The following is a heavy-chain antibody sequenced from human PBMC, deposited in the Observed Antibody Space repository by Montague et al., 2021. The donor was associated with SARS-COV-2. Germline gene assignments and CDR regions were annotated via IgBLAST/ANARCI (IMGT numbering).Heavy chain of an antibody. D-gene: IGHD2-2*01. CDR3: ARARVVVPTTRNWFDP. J-gene: IGHJ5*02. Sequence: TLSLTCSVSGGPFSSTSFYWGWIRQSPGRGLEWIGYIYYSGSTYYNPSLKSRLTISVDTSKNRFSLKLSSVTAADTAMYYCARARVVVPTTRNWFDPWGQGTLVTVSS. V-gene: IGHV4-31*03. CDR1: GGPFSSTSFY. CDR2: IYYSGST.